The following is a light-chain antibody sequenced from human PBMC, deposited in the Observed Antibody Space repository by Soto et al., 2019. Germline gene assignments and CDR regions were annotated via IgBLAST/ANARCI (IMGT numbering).Light chain of an antibody. Sequence: EIVLTQSPGTLSLSPGERATLSFSSSQSVSSSYLAWSQQKPGQAPRLLIYGASSRATGIPDRFSGSGSGTDFTLTISRLEPEDFAVYFCHQYGSSPWTFGQGTKVDIK. CDR1: QSVSSSY. V-gene: IGKV3-20*01. J-gene: IGKJ1*01. CDR3: HQYGSSPWT. CDR2: GAS.